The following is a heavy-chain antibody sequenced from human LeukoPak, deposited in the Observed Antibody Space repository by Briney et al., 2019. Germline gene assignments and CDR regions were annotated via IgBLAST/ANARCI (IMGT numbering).Heavy chain of an antibody. Sequence: SQTLSLTCALSGDIVSSNSAAWGWIRQSPSRGLEWLGRTYYRSGWYNDYALSVESRITINPDTSKNQVSLQLTSVTPEDTAVYYCSRELAWGPADYWAQGTLVTVSS. CDR1: GDIVSSNSAA. V-gene: IGHV6-1*01. CDR2: TYYRSGWYN. D-gene: IGHD7-27*01. J-gene: IGHJ4*02. CDR3: SRELAWGPADY.